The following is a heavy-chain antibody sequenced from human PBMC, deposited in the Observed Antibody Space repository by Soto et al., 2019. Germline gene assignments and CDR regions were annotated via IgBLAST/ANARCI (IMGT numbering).Heavy chain of an antibody. CDR1: GGSISSYY. Sequence: PSETLSLTCTVSGGSISSYYWSWIRQPPGKGLEWIGYIYYSGSTNYNPSLKSRVTISVDTSKNQFSLKPSSVTAADTAVYYCATSVAARLDVWGQGTTVTVSS. V-gene: IGHV4-59*08. CDR3: ATSVAARLDV. D-gene: IGHD2-15*01. J-gene: IGHJ6*02. CDR2: IYYSGST.